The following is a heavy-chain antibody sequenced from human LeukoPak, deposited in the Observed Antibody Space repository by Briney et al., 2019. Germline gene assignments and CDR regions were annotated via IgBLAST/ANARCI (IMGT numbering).Heavy chain of an antibody. J-gene: IGHJ4*02. Sequence: RGSLRLSCAASGFTFSSHDMHWVRQAPGKGLEWVAVISYDGSKKYYADSVKGRFTISRDNSKNTLCLQMNSLRAEDTAVYYCAKRTDWGSYRSFGYWGQGTLVTVSS. CDR2: ISYDGSKK. CDR3: AKRTDWGSYRSFGY. CDR1: GFTFSSHD. V-gene: IGHV3-30*18. D-gene: IGHD3-16*02.